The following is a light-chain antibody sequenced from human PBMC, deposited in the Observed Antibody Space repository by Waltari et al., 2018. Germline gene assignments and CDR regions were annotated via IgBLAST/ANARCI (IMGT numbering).Light chain of an antibody. Sequence: QSALHQPASVSGSPGQSITLSCTGTSSDVGGYNSVSWYQQHPGKAPKLLIYEVRNRPSGVSNRFSGSKSGNTASLTISGLQAEDEADYYCSSYTSSSTLEVFGGGTKLTVL. CDR2: EVR. J-gene: IGLJ2*01. V-gene: IGLV2-14*01. CDR3: SSYTSSSTLEV. CDR1: SSDVGGYNS.